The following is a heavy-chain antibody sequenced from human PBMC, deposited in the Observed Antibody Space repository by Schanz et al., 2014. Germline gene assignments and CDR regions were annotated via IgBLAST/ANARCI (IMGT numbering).Heavy chain of an antibody. CDR2: FDAHDGRA. Sequence: EVQLVESGGGLVKPGGSLRLSCEASGFSFGNYGMSWVRQAPGKGLEWVSGFDAHDGRAYYADSVKGRFTISRDNAKNSLYLQMNSLRAEDTAVYYCARKVVATIGGYYDNWGQGTLXIVSS. J-gene: IGHJ4*02. D-gene: IGHD5-12*01. V-gene: IGHV3-23*04. CDR3: ARKVVATIGGYYDN. CDR1: GFSFGNYG.